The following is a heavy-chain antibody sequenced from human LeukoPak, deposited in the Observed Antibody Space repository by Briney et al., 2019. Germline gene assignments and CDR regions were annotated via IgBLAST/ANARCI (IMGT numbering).Heavy chain of an antibody. D-gene: IGHD3-22*01. V-gene: IGHV1-8*01. Sequence: ASVKVSCKASGYTFTSYDINWVRQATGQGLEWMGWMNPNSGNTGYAQKFQGRVTITADESTSTAYMELSSLRSEDTAVYYCASGYYYDSSGYIFDYWGQGTLVTASS. CDR3: ASGYYYDSSGYIFDY. CDR2: MNPNSGNT. J-gene: IGHJ4*02. CDR1: GYTFTSYD.